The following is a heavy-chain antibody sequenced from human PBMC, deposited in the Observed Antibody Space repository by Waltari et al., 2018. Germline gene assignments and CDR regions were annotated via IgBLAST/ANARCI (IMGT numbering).Heavy chain of an antibody. CDR1: GGSISSGSYY. D-gene: IGHD6-13*01. J-gene: IGHJ6*02. CDR2: IYTRGST. CDR3: ARGIAGIAAAGYYYYGMDV. Sequence: QVQLQESGPGLVKPSQTLSLTCTVSGGSISSGSYYWSWIRQPAGQGLEWIGRIYTRGSTNYNPSLKSRVTISVDTSKNQFSLKLSSVTAADTAVYYCARGIAGIAAAGYYYYGMDVWGQGTTVTVSS. V-gene: IGHV4-61*02.